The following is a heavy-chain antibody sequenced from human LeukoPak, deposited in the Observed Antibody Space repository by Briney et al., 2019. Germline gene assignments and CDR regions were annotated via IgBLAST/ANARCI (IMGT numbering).Heavy chain of an antibody. CDR3: AREDYDSSGYYRPY. CDR1: GYSISSGYY. Sequence: SETLSLTRGVSGYSISSGYYWGWIRQPPGKGLEWIGSIYHSGSTYYNPSLKSRVTISVDTSKNQFSLKLNSVTAADTAVYYCAREDYDSSGYYRPYWGRGTLVTVAS. V-gene: IGHV4-38-2*02. D-gene: IGHD3-22*01. CDR2: IYHSGST. J-gene: IGHJ4*02.